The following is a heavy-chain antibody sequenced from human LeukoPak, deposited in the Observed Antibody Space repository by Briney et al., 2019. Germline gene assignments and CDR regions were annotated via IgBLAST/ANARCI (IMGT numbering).Heavy chain of an antibody. J-gene: IGHJ3*02. V-gene: IGHV4-59*01. CDR1: GGSISSYY. Sequence: PSETLSLTCTVSGGSISSYYWSWIRQPPGKGLEWIGYIYYSGSTNYNPSLKSRVTISVDTSKNQFSLKLSSVTAADTAVYYCARMDYCGSTSCYDAFHIWGQGTMVTVSS. D-gene: IGHD2-2*01. CDR2: IYYSGST. CDR3: ARMDYCGSTSCYDAFHI.